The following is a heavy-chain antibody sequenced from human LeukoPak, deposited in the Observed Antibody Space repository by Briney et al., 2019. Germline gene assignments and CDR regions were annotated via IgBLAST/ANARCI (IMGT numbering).Heavy chain of an antibody. J-gene: IGHJ4*02. CDR2: IYYSGST. D-gene: IGHD3-10*01. Sequence: SETLSLTCTVSGGSISSSSYSWGWIRQPPGKGLEWIGSIYYSGSTYYNPSLKSRVTISVDTSKNQFSLKLSSVTAADTAVYYCASRNPVGYYGSGSYLIDYWGRGTLVTVSS. CDR3: ASRNPVGYYGSGSYLIDY. CDR1: GGSISSSSYS. V-gene: IGHV4-39*01.